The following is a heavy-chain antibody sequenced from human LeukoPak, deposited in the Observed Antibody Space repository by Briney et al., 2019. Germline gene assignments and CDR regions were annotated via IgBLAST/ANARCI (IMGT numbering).Heavy chain of an antibody. D-gene: IGHD6-13*01. Sequence: GASVKVSCKASGYTFITYTIHWVRQDHGQRLEWMGWINAGNGNTKYSQKFQGRVTITRDASASTAYMELSSLRSEDTAVYYCARGPHSSSWFGWFDPWGQGTLVTVSS. V-gene: IGHV1-3*01. J-gene: IGHJ5*02. CDR2: INAGNGNT. CDR3: ARGPHSSSWFGWFDP. CDR1: GYTFITYT.